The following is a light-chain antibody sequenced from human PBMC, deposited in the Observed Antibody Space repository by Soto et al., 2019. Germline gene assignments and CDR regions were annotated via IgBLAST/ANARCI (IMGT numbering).Light chain of an antibody. V-gene: IGKV1-39*01. CDR3: QQSYSTPFT. J-gene: IGKJ3*01. CDR2: ATS. CDR1: QSISNY. Sequence: DIQMTQSPSSLSASVGDGVTITCRASQSISNYLNWYQQKPGKAPKLLIYATSSVQSGVPSTFSGSGSGTDFTLPISSLQPEDFATYYCQQSYSTPFTFGPGTKVDIK.